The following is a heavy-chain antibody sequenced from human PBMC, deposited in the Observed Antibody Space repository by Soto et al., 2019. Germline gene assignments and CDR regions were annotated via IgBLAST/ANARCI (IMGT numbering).Heavy chain of an antibody. CDR1: GFTFSNHA. V-gene: IGHV3-23*01. Sequence: GGSLRLSCAASGFTFSNHAMSWVRQAPGKGLEWVSTISGSGGSTYYADSVNVLFTISRDKSKNTLFLQMNSLRVEDTAVYYCARQGPTNYFDFWGQGTLVTVSS. J-gene: IGHJ4*02. CDR3: ARQGPTNYFDF. D-gene: IGHD5-12*01. CDR2: ISGSGGST.